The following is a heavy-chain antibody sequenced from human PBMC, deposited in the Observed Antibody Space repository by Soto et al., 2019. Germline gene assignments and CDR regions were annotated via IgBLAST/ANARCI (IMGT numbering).Heavy chain of an antibody. CDR1: GFTFDDYT. V-gene: IGHV3-43*01. Sequence: GGSLRLSCAASGFTFDDYTMHWVRQAPGKGLEWVSLISWDGGSTYYADSVKGRFTISRDNSKNSLYLQMNSLRTEDTALYYCAKDSYSPYYYYYGMDVWGQGTTVTVSS. D-gene: IGHD4-4*01. J-gene: IGHJ6*02. CDR3: AKDSYSPYYYYYGMDV. CDR2: ISWDGGST.